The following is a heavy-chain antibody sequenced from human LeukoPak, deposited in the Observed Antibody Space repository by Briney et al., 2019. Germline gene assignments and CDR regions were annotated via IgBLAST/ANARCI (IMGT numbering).Heavy chain of an antibody. CDR1: GFAFSRHW. V-gene: IGHV3-7*01. CDR3: ARASVVVVTAIQY. Sequence: GGSLRLSCAASGFAFSRHWMSWVRQAPGKGLEWVATIKQGGSENYYVDSVKGRFAISRDNAKNSLYLQMNSLRAEDTAVYYCARASVVVVTAIQYWGQGTLVTVSS. CDR2: IKQGGSEN. J-gene: IGHJ4*02. D-gene: IGHD2-21*02.